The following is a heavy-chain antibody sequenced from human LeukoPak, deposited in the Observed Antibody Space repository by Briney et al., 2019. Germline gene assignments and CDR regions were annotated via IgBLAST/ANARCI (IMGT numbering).Heavy chain of an antibody. V-gene: IGHV4-39*07. J-gene: IGHJ5*02. Sequence: SETLSLTCTVSGGSISSSSYYWGWIRQPPGMGLEWIGSIYYSGSTNYKPSLKSRVTISVDTSKNQFSLKLSSVTAADTAVYYCARGGYYGSGNDFRFDPWGQGTLVTVSS. CDR1: GGSISSSSYY. CDR2: IYYSGST. CDR3: ARGGYYGSGNDFRFDP. D-gene: IGHD3-10*01.